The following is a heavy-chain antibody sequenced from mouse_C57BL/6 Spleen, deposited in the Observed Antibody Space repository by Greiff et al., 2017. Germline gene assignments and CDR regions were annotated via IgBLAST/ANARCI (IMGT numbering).Heavy chain of an antibody. CDR2: IHPNSGST. Sequence: QVQLKQSGAELVKPGASVKLSCKASGYTFTSYWMHWVKQRPGQGLEWIGMIHPNSGSTNYNEKFKSKATLTVDKSSSTAYMQLSSLTSEDSAVYYCARGDGYYGYFDVWGTGTTVTVSS. D-gene: IGHD2-3*01. V-gene: IGHV1-64*01. CDR1: GYTFTSYW. CDR3: ARGDGYYGYFDV. J-gene: IGHJ1*03.